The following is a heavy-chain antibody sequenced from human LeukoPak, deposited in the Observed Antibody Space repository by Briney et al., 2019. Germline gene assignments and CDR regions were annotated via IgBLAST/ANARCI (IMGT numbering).Heavy chain of an antibody. Sequence: SETLSLTCTVSGGSFSGYYWSWIRQPPGKGLEWIGEINHSGSTNYNPSLKSRVTVSVDTSKNQFSLKLSSVTAADTAVYYCASMKFYYDSSGYYEENNFDYWGQGTLVTVSS. J-gene: IGHJ4*02. CDR2: INHSGST. V-gene: IGHV4-34*01. CDR3: ASMKFYYDSSGYYEENNFDY. CDR1: GGSFSGYY. D-gene: IGHD3-22*01.